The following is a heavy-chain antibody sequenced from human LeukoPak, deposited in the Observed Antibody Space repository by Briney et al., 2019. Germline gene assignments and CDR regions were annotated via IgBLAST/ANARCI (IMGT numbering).Heavy chain of an antibody. CDR3: ARIAYSSSTDY. CDR2: IYYSGSI. Sequence: SQTLSLTCAVSGGSISSGSYSWSWIRQPPGKGLEWIGYIYYSGSIYYKPSLKSRVTISVDTSKNQFSLKLSSVTAADTAVYYCARIAYSSSTDYWGQGTLVTVSS. J-gene: IGHJ4*02. CDR1: GGSISSGSYS. V-gene: IGHV4-30-4*07. D-gene: IGHD6-6*01.